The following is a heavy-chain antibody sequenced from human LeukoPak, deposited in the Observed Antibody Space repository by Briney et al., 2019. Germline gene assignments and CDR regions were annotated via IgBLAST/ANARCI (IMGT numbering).Heavy chain of an antibody. CDR3: ARDGEIGVVITYYYYYMDV. Sequence: ASVKVSCKASGYTFTSYAMNWVRQAPGQGLEWMGWINTNTGNPTYAQGFTGRFVFSLDTSVSTAYLQISSLKAEDTAVYYCARDGEIGVVITYYYYYMDVWGKGTTVTVSS. V-gene: IGHV7-4-1*02. CDR1: GYTFTSYA. D-gene: IGHD3-22*01. J-gene: IGHJ6*03. CDR2: INTNTGNP.